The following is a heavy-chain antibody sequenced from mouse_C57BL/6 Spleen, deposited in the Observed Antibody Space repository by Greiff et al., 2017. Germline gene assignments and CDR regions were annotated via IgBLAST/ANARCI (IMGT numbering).Heavy chain of an antibody. Sequence: VQLQQPGAELVKPGASVKLSCKASGYTFTSYWMHWVQQTPGQGLEWIGMIRRNSGSTNYNEKFKSKSTLSVDKSTSTVYMQLSSLRSEDTAVYYCASLTSFAYWGQGTMVTVSA. CDR1: GYTFTSYW. J-gene: IGHJ3*01. V-gene: IGHV1-64*01. CDR2: IRRNSGST. CDR3: ASLTSFAY.